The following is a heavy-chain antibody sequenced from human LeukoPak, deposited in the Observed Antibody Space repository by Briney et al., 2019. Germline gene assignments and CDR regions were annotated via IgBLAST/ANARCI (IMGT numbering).Heavy chain of an antibody. V-gene: IGHV4-34*01. CDR1: GGSFSGYY. J-gene: IGHJ5*02. CDR2: INHSGST. D-gene: IGHD3-10*01. CDR3: ERGYYGSGSYFFSGGAYNWFDP. Sequence: SETLSLTCAVYGGSFSGYYWSWIRQPPGKGLEWIGEINHSGSTNYNPSLKSRVTISVDTSKNQFSLKLSSVTAADTAVYYCERGYYGSGSYFFSGGAYNWFDPWGQGTLVTVSS.